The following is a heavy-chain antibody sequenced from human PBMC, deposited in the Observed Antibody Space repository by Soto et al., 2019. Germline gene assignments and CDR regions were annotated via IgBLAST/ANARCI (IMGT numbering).Heavy chain of an antibody. V-gene: IGHV1-18*01. CDR2: ISAYNGNT. CDR1: GYTFTSYG. D-gene: IGHD5-12*01. CDR3: ARVSGVVYYYYGMDV. J-gene: IGHJ6*02. Sequence: ASVKVSCKASGYTFTSYGISSARQAPGQGLEWMGWISAYNGNTNYAQKLQGRVTMTTDTSTSTAYMELRSLRSDDTAVYYCARVSGVVYYYYGMDVWGQGTTVPVS.